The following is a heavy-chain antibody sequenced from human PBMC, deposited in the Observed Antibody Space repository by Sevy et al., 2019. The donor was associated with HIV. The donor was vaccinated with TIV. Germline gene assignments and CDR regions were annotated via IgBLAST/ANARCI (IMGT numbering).Heavy chain of an antibody. V-gene: IGHV3-23*01. CDR3: AREGCTKPHDY. Sequence: GGPLKSSFRASGLTFGKYSIAGVGQPQGRGWNGFSPFFFGCGGLTYADSVKGRFPISRDNPKSSGYLQMNNLRPEDTAVYYCAREGCTKPHDYWGQGTLVTVSS. D-gene: IGHD2-8*01. CDR1: GLTFGKYS. CDR2: FFFGCGGL. J-gene: IGHJ4*02.